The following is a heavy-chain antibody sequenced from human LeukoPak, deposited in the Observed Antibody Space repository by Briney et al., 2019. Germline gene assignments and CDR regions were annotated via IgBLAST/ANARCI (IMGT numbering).Heavy chain of an antibody. V-gene: IGHV1-24*01. CDR1: EYTLTELS. J-gene: IGHJ5*02. D-gene: IGHD4/OR15-4a*01. Sequence: GASVKVSCKVSEYTLTELSMHLVRQAPGKGLEWMGGFDPEDGETIYAQKFQGRVTMTEDTSTDTAYMELSSLRSEDTAVYYCAVLAAGRFDPWGQGTLVTVSS. CDR2: FDPEDGET. CDR3: AVLAAGRFDP.